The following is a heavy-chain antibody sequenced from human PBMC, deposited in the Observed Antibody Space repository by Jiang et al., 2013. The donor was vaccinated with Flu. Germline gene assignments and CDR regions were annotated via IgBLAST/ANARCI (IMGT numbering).Heavy chain of an antibody. V-gene: IGHV3-21*01. CDR3: ASPLYDSSGYYEGSFDY. J-gene: IGHJ4*02. CDR2: ISSSSSYI. Sequence: SSISSSSSYIYYADSVKGRFTISRDNAKNSLYLQMNSLRAEDTAVYYCASPLYDSSGYYEGSFDYWGQGTLVTVSS. D-gene: IGHD3-22*01.